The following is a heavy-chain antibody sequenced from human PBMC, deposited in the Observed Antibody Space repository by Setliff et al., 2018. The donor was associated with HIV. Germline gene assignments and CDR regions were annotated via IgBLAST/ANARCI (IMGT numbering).Heavy chain of an antibody. CDR2: ISPNNGDT. D-gene: IGHD7-27*01. CDR3: ARQFSNSLDF. Sequence: ASVKVSCKASGYTFTDYFIHWVRQAPGQGLEWLGWISPNNGDTTIPQRFQGRVTMTSDTSINTAYMELSGLRSDDTAVYFCARQFSNSLDFWGQGTLVTVSS. CDR1: GYTFTDYF. J-gene: IGHJ4*02. V-gene: IGHV1-2*02.